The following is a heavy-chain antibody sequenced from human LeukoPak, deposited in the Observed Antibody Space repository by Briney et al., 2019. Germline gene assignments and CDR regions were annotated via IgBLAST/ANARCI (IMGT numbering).Heavy chain of an antibody. CDR3: ARERHGNYYYYYGMDV. Sequence: ASVKVSCKASGGTFSSYAISWVRQAPGQGLEWMGWISAYNGNTNYAQKLQGRVTMTTDTSTSTAYMELRSLRSDDTAVYYCARERHGNYYYYYGMDVWGQGTTVTVSS. D-gene: IGHD1-1*01. CDR2: ISAYNGNT. V-gene: IGHV1-18*01. J-gene: IGHJ6*02. CDR1: GGTFSSYA.